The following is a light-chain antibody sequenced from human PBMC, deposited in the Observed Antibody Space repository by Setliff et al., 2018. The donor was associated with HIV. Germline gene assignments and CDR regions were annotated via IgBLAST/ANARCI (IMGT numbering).Light chain of an antibody. J-gene: IGKJ5*01. CDR3: QQYNHWPYT. CDR1: QSVTK. CDR2: GAS. V-gene: IGKV3-15*01. Sequence: IVMTQTPATLSVSPGERATLSCRASQSVTKLAWYQQRRGQAPRLLIYGASTRAPGVPPSFSGSGSGTEFTLTISSLQSEDFAVYYCQQYNHWPYTFGQGTRLEIK.